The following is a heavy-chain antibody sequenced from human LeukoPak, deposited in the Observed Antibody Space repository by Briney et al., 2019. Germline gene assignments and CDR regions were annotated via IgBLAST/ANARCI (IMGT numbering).Heavy chain of an antibody. CDR2: IYHSGST. Sequence: SETLSLTCTVSGDSISSGGYYWSWIRQPPGKGLEWIGYIYHSGSTYYNPSLQSRVTISVDTSKNQFSLKLSSVTAADTAVYYCARQRGIAAAGTYPWYFDLWGRGTLVTVSS. J-gene: IGHJ2*01. D-gene: IGHD6-13*01. V-gene: IGHV4-30-2*03. CDR3: ARQRGIAAAGTYPWYFDL. CDR1: GDSISSGGYY.